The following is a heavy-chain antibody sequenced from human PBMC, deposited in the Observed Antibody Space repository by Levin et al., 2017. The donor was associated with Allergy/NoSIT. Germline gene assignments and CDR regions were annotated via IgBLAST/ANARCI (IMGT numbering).Heavy chain of an antibody. Sequence: ASVKVSCKASRYIFSDYFIHWVRQAPGQGLEWMGWINPHSGDTKYAQGFQGRVTMTRDTSISTAYMELTRLTSDDTAVYYCARDLYNDDSVFGYWGQGTLVNVFS. D-gene: IGHD3-22*01. V-gene: IGHV1-2*02. CDR2: INPHSGDT. CDR3: ARDLYNDDSVFGY. J-gene: IGHJ4*02. CDR1: RYIFSDYF.